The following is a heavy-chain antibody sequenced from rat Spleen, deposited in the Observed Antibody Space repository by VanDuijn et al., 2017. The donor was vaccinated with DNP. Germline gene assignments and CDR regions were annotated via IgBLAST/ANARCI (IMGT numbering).Heavy chain of an antibody. CDR2: MRDDGDT. J-gene: IGHJ3*01. CDR1: GFSLTSYA. CDR3: ARDLLRWRRGFAY. V-gene: IGHV2-34*01. Sequence: QVQLKESGPGLVQPSETLSLTCTVSGFSLTSYAVSWVRQPPGKGLEWMGRMRDDGDTSYNSTLKSRLTITKDTSKSQVFLKMNSLQTEDTATYYCARDLLRWRRGFAYWGQGTLVTVSS. D-gene: IGHD1-11*01.